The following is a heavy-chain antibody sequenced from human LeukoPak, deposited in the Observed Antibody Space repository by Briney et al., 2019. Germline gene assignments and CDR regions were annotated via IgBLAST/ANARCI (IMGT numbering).Heavy chain of an antibody. D-gene: IGHD3-10*01. J-gene: IGHJ4*02. CDR1: GFTFSSYG. Sequence: PGGSLRLSCAASGFTFSSYGMHWVRQAPGKGLEWVAFIRYDGSNKYYADSVKGRFTISRDNSENTLYLQMNSLRAEDTAVYYCANGAYYYGSGSPNSFDYWGQGTLVTVSS. CDR3: ANGAYYYGSGSPNSFDY. V-gene: IGHV3-30*02. CDR2: IRYDGSNK.